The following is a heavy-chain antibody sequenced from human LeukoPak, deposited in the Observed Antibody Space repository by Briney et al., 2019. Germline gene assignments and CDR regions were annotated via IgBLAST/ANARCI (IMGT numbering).Heavy chain of an antibody. CDR2: ISYDGSNK. CDR1: GFTLSSYG. CDR3: ARALTGYSAIGY. J-gene: IGHJ4*02. D-gene: IGHD3-9*01. V-gene: IGHV3-30*03. Sequence: GGCLRLSCAASGFTLSSYGMRWVRQAPGGGLEWVAVISYDGSNKYYANSVKGRFTISRNNSKNSLYLQMNSLRAEDTAVYYCARALTGYSAIGYWGQGPLVTASS.